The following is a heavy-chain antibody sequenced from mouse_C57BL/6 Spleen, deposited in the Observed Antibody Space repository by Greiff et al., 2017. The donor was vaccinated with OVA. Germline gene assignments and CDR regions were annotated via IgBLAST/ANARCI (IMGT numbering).Heavy chain of an antibody. Sequence: QVQLQQPGAELVRPGSSVKLSCKASGYTFTSYWMHWVKQRPIQGLEWIGNIDPSDSETHYNQKFKDKATLTVDKSSSTAYMQLSSLTSEDSAVYYCARGTAQAPGDAMDYWGQGTSVTVSS. V-gene: IGHV1-52*01. D-gene: IGHD3-2*02. CDR3: ARGTAQAPGDAMDY. CDR2: IDPSDSET. J-gene: IGHJ4*01. CDR1: GYTFTSYW.